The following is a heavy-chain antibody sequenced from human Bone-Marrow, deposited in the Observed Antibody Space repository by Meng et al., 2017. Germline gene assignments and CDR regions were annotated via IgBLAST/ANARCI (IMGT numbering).Heavy chain of an antibody. V-gene: IGHV3-66*02. Sequence: GESLKISCAASGFTVSSNYMSWARQAPGKGLEWVSVIYSGGSTYYADSVKGRFTISRDNSKNTLYLQMNSLKAEDTAVYYCARDARYYYDSSGYYPNWGQGTLVTVSS. D-gene: IGHD3-22*01. CDR2: IYSGGST. CDR1: GFTVSSNY. CDR3: ARDARYYYDSSGYYPN. J-gene: IGHJ4*02.